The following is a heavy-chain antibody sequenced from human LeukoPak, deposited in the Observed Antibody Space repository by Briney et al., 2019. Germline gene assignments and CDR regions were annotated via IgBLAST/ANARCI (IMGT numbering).Heavy chain of an antibody. CDR1: WFSLGTRRGG. D-gene: IGHD1-1*01. CDR3: AHSVQLERATTWSDR. Sequence: AAGPTLVKPPQPLTPTCTFSWFSLGTRRGGVGWSRQPPGKVLEWLSLMSWYDDKCYSPSLKSRLTITKDTSNSQVVLTMTNMHPVDTATYYCAHSVQLERATTWSDRWGQGTLVTVSS. CDR2: MSWYDDK. J-gene: IGHJ5*02. V-gene: IGHV2-5*01.